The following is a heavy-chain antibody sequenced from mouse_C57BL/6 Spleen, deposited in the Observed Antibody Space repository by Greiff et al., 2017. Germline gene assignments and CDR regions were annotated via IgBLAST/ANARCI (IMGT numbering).Heavy chain of an antibody. J-gene: IGHJ4*01. CDR2: INPSSGYT. D-gene: IGHD2-4*01. CDR1: GYTFTSYW. V-gene: IGHV1-7*01. CDR3: ARASYDYDVYYYAMDY. Sequence: QVQLQQSGAELAKPGASVKLSCKASGYTFTSYWLHWVKQRPGQGLEWIGYINPSSGYTKYNQKFKDKATLTADKSSSTAYMQLSSLTYEDSAVYYCARASYDYDVYYYAMDYWGQGTSVTVSS.